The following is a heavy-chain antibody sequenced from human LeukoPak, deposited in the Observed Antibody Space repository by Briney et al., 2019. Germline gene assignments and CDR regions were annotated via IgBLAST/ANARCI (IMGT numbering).Heavy chain of an antibody. CDR2: ISGSGGST. J-gene: IGHJ4*02. V-gene: IGHV3-23*01. D-gene: IGHD2-2*01. CDR3: ARGYCSSTSCPINPPDY. CDR1: GFTFSSYA. Sequence: GGPLRLSCAASGFTFSSYAMSWVRQAPGKGLEWVSAISGSGGSTYYADSVKGRFTISRDNSKNTLYLQMNSLRAEDTAVYYCARGYCSSTSCPINPPDYWGQGTLVTVSS.